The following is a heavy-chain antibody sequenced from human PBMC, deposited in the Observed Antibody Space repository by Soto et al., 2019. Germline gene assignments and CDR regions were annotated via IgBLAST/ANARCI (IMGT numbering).Heavy chain of an antibody. J-gene: IGHJ6*02. CDR3: ARHLAASYYDSSGYYSDDYYGMDV. Sequence: SETLSLTCSVSGDSINSYYWSWIRQPPGKGLEWIGYIYYSGSTNYNPSLKSRVTISVDTSKNQFSLKLSSVTAADTAVYYCARHLAASYYDSSGYYSDDYYGMDVWGQGTTVTVSS. CDR2: IYYSGST. D-gene: IGHD3-22*01. V-gene: IGHV4-59*01. CDR1: GDSINSYY.